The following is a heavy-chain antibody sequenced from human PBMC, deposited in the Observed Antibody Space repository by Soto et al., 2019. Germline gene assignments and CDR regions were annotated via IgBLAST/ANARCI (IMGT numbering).Heavy chain of an antibody. CDR2: INAGNGNT. CDR1: GYTFNSHA. Sequence: ASVKVSCKASGYTFNSHAIHWVRQAPGQRPEWLGWINAGNGNTYYPEKFEGRVTFTRDTAATTVNMELTSLTSEDTAIYYCGRDQSGIGYYVDWFDPWGQGTLVTVSS. V-gene: IGHV1-3*01. D-gene: IGHD3-10*02. CDR3: GRDQSGIGYYVDWFDP. J-gene: IGHJ5*02.